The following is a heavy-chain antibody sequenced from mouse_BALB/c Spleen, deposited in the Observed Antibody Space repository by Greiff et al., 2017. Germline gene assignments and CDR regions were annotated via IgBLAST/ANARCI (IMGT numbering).Heavy chain of an antibody. CDR2: ISNGGGST. V-gene: IGHV5-12-2*01. D-gene: IGHD1-1*01. Sequence: EVQLVESGGGLVQPGGSLKLSCAASGFTFSSYTMSWVRQTPEKRLEWVAYISNGGGSTYYPDTVKGRFTISRDNAKNTLYLQMSSLKSEDTAMYYCARQGNYDGSSSFAYWGQGTLVTVSA. J-gene: IGHJ3*01. CDR3: ARQGNYDGSSSFAY. CDR1: GFTFSSYT.